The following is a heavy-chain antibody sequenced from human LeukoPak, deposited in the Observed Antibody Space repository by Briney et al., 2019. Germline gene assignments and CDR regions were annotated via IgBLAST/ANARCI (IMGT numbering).Heavy chain of an antibody. Sequence: ASVKVSCKASGGTFGTYAISWVRQAPGQGLEWMGWISTYNGNTNYAQKLQGRVTMTTDTSTSTAYMELRSLRSDDTAVYYCVMPIFGVAYYFDYWGQGTLVTVSS. D-gene: IGHD3-3*01. CDR3: VMPIFGVAYYFDY. V-gene: IGHV1-18*04. CDR2: ISTYNGNT. J-gene: IGHJ4*02. CDR1: GGTFGTYA.